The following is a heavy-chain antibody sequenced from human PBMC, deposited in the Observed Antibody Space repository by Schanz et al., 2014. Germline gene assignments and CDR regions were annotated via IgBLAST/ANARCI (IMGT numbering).Heavy chain of an antibody. Sequence: QVHLLESGGGLVEPGGSLRLSCAASGFSFSDYYMSWIRQEPGKGLEWISFINTGSNYINYADSVKGRFTISRDNTKNSLFLQLNSLRADDTAVYYCARNRGSGGQNWYFDLWGRGTLVTVSS. CDR2: INTGSNYI. CDR3: ARNRGSGGQNWYFDL. D-gene: IGHD1-26*01. J-gene: IGHJ2*01. CDR1: GFSFSDYY. V-gene: IGHV3-11*03.